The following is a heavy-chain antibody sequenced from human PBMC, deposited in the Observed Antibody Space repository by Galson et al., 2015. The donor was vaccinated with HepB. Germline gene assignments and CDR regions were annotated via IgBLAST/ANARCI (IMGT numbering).Heavy chain of an antibody. CDR1: GDSISSYY. CDR3: VRERITVREDYERFDV. V-gene: IGHV4-4*07. Sequence: SETLSLTCTVSGDSISSYYWSWIRQPAGEGLEWIGRTHTIRTTNYNPSLKSRVTMSVDTSKSQLSLKLSSVTAADTAVYYCVRERITVREDYERFDVWGRGTLVTVSS. CDR2: THTIRTT. J-gene: IGHJ2*01. D-gene: IGHD4-17*01.